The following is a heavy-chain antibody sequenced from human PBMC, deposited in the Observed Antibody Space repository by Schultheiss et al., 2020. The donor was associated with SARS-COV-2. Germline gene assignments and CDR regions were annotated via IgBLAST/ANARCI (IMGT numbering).Heavy chain of an antibody. D-gene: IGHD3-10*01. CDR2: ISSSSSYI. CDR3: ARERYYYGSGSYSFDY. CDR1: GGSISSSS. Sequence: ETLSLTCTVSGGSISSSSYYWGWIRQPPGKGLEWVSSISSSSSYIYYADSVKGRFTISRDNAKNSLYLQMNSLRAEDTAVYYCARERYYYGSGSYSFDYWGQGTLVTVSS. J-gene: IGHJ4*02. V-gene: IGHV3-21*01.